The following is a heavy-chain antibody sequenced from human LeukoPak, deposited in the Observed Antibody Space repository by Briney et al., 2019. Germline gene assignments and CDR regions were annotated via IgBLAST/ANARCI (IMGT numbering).Heavy chain of an antibody. CDR3: ARDGPGIAARGDFDY. CDR2: IYYSGST. Sequence: SETLSLTCTVSGGSISSSSYYWGWIRQPPGKGLEWIESIYYSGSTYYNPSLKSRVTISVDTSKNQFSLKLSSVTAADTAVYYCARDGPGIAARGDFDYWGQGTLVTVSS. J-gene: IGHJ4*02. D-gene: IGHD6-6*01. V-gene: IGHV4-39*07. CDR1: GGSISSSSYY.